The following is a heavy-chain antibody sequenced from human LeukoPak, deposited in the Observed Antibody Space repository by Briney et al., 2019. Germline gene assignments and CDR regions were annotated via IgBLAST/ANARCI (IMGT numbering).Heavy chain of an antibody. V-gene: IGHV1-46*01. CDR3: ASWGYGWLRFFDY. J-gene: IGHJ4*02. D-gene: IGHD5-12*01. CDR1: GYSFTSHY. Sequence: ASVKVSCKASGYSFTSHYMHWVRQAPGQGLEWMGLINPSGSSTLYAQKFQGRVTMTRDMSTTTDYMELSSLRSEDTAVYYCASWGYGWLRFFDYWGQGTLVTVSS. CDR2: INPSGSST.